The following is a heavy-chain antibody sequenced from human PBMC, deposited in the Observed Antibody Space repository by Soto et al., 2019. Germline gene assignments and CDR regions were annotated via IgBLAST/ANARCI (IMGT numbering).Heavy chain of an antibody. J-gene: IGHJ4*02. D-gene: IGHD3-10*01. CDR2: INHSGSN. Sequence: QVQLQQWGAGLLKPSETLSLTCAVYGGSFSGYYWNWIRQPPGKGLEWIGEINHSGSNNYNPSLKSRGTMSVDTSKNQFSLKLSSVTAADTAVYYRARGYGRNFDYWGQGTLVTVSS. CDR1: GGSFSGYY. V-gene: IGHV4-34*01. CDR3: ARGYGRNFDY.